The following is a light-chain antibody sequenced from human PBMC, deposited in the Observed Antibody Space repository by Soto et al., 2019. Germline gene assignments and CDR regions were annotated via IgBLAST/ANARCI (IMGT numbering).Light chain of an antibody. V-gene: IGLV2-14*01. CDR2: EVS. Sequence: QSVLTQPASVSGSPGQSITISCTGTSSDVGPYNCVSWYQHHPGKAPKLIIYEVSNRPSGVSNRFSGSKSGNTASLTISGLQTEDEAEYYCSSYTASSTYVFGTGTKVTVL. CDR3: SSYTASSTYV. J-gene: IGLJ1*01. CDR1: SSDVGPYNC.